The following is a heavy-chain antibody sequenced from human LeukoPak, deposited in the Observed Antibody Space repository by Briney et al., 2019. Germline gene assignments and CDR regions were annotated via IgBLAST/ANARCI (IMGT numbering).Heavy chain of an antibody. CDR3: ARVPRSYYYYYYMDV. CDR2: IYYSGSS. V-gene: IGHV4-59*01. CDR1: GGSISGYH. J-gene: IGHJ6*03. Sequence: SETLSLTCNVSGGSISGYHWSWLRQPPGKGLEWLGYIYYSGSSNYNPSLKSRVTMSADTFKNQFSLKLSSVTAADTAVYYCARVPRSYYYYYYMDVWGKGTTVTVSS.